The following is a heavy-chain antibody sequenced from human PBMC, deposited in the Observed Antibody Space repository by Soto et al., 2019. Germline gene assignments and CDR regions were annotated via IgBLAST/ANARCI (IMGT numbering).Heavy chain of an antibody. CDR2: INTDETST. CDR3: ARDRRDTAAPMKY. V-gene: IGHV3-74*03. D-gene: IGHD5-18*01. J-gene: IGHJ4*02. Sequence: PGGSLRLSCAASGFTFGNYWMHWVRQAPGKGLVWISHINTDETSTTYADSVKGRFTISRDNAGNTLHLQMNSLRAEDTAVYYCARDRRDTAAPMKYWGQGTLVTVSS. CDR1: GFTFGNYW.